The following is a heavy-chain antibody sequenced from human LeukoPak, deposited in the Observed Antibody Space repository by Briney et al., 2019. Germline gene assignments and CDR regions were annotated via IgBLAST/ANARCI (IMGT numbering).Heavy chain of an antibody. CDR3: ARRQEFTGAFDY. CDR1: GGSISSSSYY. Sequence: SETLSLTCTVSGGSISSSSYYWGWIRQPPGKGLEWIGSIYYSGSTYYNPSLKSRVTISVDTSKNQFSLKLSSVTAADTAVYYCARRQEFTGAFDYWGQGTLVTVSS. V-gene: IGHV4-39*01. J-gene: IGHJ4*02. CDR2: IYYSGST. D-gene: IGHD7-27*01.